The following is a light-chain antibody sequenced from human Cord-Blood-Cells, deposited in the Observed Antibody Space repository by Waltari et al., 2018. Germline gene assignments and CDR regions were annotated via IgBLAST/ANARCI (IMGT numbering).Light chain of an antibody. CDR1: QSVSSD. J-gene: IGKJ2*01. Sequence: EIVLTPSPATLSLSPGARATLSCRASQSVSSDLAWYQQKPGQAPRLLIYDASNRATGIPARFSGSGSGTDFTLTISSLEPEDFAVYYCQQRSNWPHTFGQGTKLEIK. CDR3: QQRSNWPHT. V-gene: IGKV3-11*01. CDR2: DAS.